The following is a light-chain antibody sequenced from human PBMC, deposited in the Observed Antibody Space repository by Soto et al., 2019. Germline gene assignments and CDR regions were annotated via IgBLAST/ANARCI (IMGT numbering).Light chain of an antibody. Sequence: EVVMTQLPSTLCVSPGESATLSCRASQSISSNKLAWYQQKPGQAPRLLLFGVSNRATGIPARFSGSGSGTDFSLTISSLQSDNFAVYYFQQYDYWPTTFVQGTKVDIK. V-gene: IGKV3-15*01. CDR1: QSISSN. J-gene: IGKJ1*01. CDR3: QQYDYWPTT. CDR2: GVS.